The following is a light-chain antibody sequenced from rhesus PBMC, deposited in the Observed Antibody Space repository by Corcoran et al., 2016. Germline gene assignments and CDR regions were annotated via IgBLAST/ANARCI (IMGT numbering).Light chain of an antibody. CDR3: QQYSSDPLT. V-gene: IGKV1-43*02. CDR1: QGIRNY. Sequence: DIQMTQSPSSLSAFVGDRFTITCRASQGIRNYLSWYQQKPGKAPKILIYDASTLQGGVPSRFIGSGSGTDFTLTISSLQPEDFATYYCQQYSSDPLTFGGGTNVEIK. CDR2: DAS. J-gene: IGKJ4*01.